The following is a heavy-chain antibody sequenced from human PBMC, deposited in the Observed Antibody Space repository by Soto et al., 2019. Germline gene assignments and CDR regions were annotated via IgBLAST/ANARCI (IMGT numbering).Heavy chain of an antibody. CDR3: AKDRGLAESGRWCHYYYGMDV. D-gene: IGHD1-26*01. CDR1: GFTLTNNG. Sequence: GGSLRLSCVASGFTLTNNGMHWVRQAPGQGLEWVAVISSDGSSKYYGDAVRGRFTIPRDNSKNTLILEMNSLRSEDTAVYYCAKDRGLAESGRWCHYYYGMDVWGQGTTGTVS. V-gene: IGHV3-30*18. J-gene: IGHJ6*02. CDR2: ISSDGSSK.